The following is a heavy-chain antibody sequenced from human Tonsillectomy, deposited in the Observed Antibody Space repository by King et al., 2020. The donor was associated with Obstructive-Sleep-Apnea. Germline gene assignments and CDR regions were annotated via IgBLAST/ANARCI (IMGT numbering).Heavy chain of an antibody. J-gene: IGHJ4*02. Sequence: VQLVESGGGLVQPGGSLKLSCVTSGVTFSSYAMSWVRQAPGTGLEWVSSIISGGKTYYADSVKGRLPISPDNSKNTLYLQMNSLRAEDTAVYYCATDIGTTETRVYWGQGTLVTVSS. CDR3: ATDIGTTETRVY. CDR1: GVTFSSYA. D-gene: IGHD1-1*01. CDR2: IISGGKT. V-gene: IGHV3-23*04.